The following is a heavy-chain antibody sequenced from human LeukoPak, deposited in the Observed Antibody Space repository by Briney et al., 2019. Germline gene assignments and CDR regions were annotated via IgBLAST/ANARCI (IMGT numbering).Heavy chain of an antibody. V-gene: IGHV6-1*01. CDR2: TYYRSSWHN. J-gene: IGHJ5*02. CDR3: ARQGVRYKYRSGWLTYNWFDP. Sequence: SQTLSLTCAISGDSVSSNSAAWNWIRQSPSRGLEWLGRTYYRSSWHNDYAASVKSRITISPDTSKNQFSLHLNSVTPEDTAVYYCARQGVRYKYRSGWLTYNWFDPWGQGTLVNVSS. D-gene: IGHD6-19*01. CDR1: GDSVSSNSAA.